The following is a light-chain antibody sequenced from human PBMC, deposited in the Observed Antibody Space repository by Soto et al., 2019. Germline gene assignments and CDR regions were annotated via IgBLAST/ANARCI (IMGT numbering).Light chain of an antibody. CDR2: QAS. V-gene: IGKV1-5*03. CDR1: QSISSW. CDR3: QQYKSYPYT. J-gene: IGKJ2*01. Sequence: DIQMTQSPSTLSASVGDRVTITCRASQSISSWLAWYQQKPGKAPKLLIYQASSLETGVPSRFSGSASGTDFTLTISSLQPDDFATYFSQQYKSYPYTFGQETKVEIK.